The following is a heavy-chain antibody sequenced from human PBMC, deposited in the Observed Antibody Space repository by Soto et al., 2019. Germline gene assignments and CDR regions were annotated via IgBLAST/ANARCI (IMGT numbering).Heavy chain of an antibody. CDR2: ISANNGNT. CDR3: ARDGYFDH. V-gene: IGHV1-18*01. J-gene: IGHJ4*02. Sequence: QVQLVQSGAEVKKPRDSVRVSCKASGYTFTSYGIGWVRQAPGQGLEWMGWISANNGNTKYAQKLQGRVTMTTDASTSTAYMELRSLRSDDAAVYYCARDGYFDHWGQGTLVTVSS. CDR1: GYTFTSYG.